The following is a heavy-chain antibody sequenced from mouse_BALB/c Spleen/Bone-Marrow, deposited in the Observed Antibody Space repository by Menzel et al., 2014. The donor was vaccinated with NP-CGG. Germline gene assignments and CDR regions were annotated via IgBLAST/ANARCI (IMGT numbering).Heavy chain of an antibody. CDR3: ARQPLRRHAMDY. CDR2: IWSGGST. Sequence: SSQSLSITCTVSGFSLTSYGVHWVRQPPGKGLEWLGVIWSGGSTDYSAAFISRLSISKDNSKSQAFFKMNSLQADDTAIYYCARQPLRRHAMDYWGQGTSVTVSS. CDR1: GFSLTSYG. V-gene: IGHV2-4*02. D-gene: IGHD1-2*01. J-gene: IGHJ4*01.